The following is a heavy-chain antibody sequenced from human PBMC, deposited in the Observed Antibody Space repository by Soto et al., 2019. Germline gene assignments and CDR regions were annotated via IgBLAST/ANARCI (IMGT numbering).Heavy chain of an antibody. CDR2: IDSGGST. CDR1: GFTVSSNY. V-gene: IGHV3-53*01. CDR3: ARDPPATRHGMDV. Sequence: GGSLRLSCAASGFTVSSNYMSWVRQAPGKGLEWVSVIDSGGSTYYADSVRGRFTISRDNSKNTLYLQMKSLRAEDTAVYYCARDPPATRHGMDVWGQGTTVTVSS. J-gene: IGHJ6*02.